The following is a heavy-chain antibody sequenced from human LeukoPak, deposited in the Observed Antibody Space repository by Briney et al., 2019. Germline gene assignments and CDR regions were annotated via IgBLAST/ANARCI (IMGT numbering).Heavy chain of an antibody. CDR3: ARGRGTYYYDSSGYFY. D-gene: IGHD3-22*01. V-gene: IGHV4-34*01. J-gene: IGHJ4*02. Sequence: SETLSLTCAVYGGSFSGYYWSWIRQPPGKGLEWIGEISHSGSTNYNPSPKSRVTISVDTSKNQFSLKLSSVTAADTAVYYCARGRGTYYYDSSGYFYWGQGTLVTVSS. CDR1: GGSFSGYY. CDR2: ISHSGST.